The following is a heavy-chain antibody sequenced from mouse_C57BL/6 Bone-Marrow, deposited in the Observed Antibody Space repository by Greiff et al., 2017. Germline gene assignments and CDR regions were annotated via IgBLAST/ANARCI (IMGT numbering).Heavy chain of an antibody. Sequence: EVQLVESGPGLVKPSQSLSLTCSVTGYSITSGHYWNWIRQFPGNKLEWMGYISYDGSNNYNPSLRNRISITRDTSKNQFFLKLNSVTTEDTAKDYCARGDYWGQGTTLTVSS. CDR2: ISYDGSN. CDR3: ARGDY. V-gene: IGHV3-6*01. J-gene: IGHJ2*01. CDR1: GYSITSGHY.